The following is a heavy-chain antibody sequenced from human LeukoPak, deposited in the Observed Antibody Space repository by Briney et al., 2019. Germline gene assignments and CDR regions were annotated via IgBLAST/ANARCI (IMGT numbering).Heavy chain of an antibody. J-gene: IGHJ6*02. V-gene: IGHV3-7*03. Sequence: PGGSLRLSCAASGFTFSSYWMSWVRQAPGKGLGWVANMKQDGSEKYHVDSVKGRFSISRNNAKNSLYLQMNSLRAEDTAVYYCVRGMDVWGQGTTVTVSS. CDR1: GFTFSSYW. CDR2: MKQDGSEK. CDR3: VRGMDV.